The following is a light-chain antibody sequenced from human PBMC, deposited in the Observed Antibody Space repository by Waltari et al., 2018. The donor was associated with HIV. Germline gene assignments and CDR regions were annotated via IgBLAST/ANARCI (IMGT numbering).Light chain of an antibody. CDR3: QQYLNWPPHT. V-gene: IGKV3-15*01. CDR2: GAS. J-gene: IGKJ2*01. Sequence: EIVMTQSPATLSVSPGERATLSCRASQTISSNLAWYQQKPGQAPRLLIYGASTRATGIPARFSGSGSGTEFTLTISSLRSEDFAVYYCQQYLNWPPHTFGQGTKLEIK. CDR1: QTISSN.